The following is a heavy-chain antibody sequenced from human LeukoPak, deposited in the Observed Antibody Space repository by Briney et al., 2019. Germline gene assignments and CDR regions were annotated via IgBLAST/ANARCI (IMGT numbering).Heavy chain of an antibody. J-gene: IGHJ4*02. CDR1: GGSFSGYY. D-gene: IGHD5-24*01. Sequence: SETLSLTCAVYGGSFSGYYWSWIRQPPGKGLEWIGEINHSGSTNYNPSLKSRVTISVDTSENQFSLKLSSVTAADTAVYYCARVGEMATMYYWGQGTLVTVSS. V-gene: IGHV4-34*01. CDR3: ARVGEMATMYY. CDR2: INHSGST.